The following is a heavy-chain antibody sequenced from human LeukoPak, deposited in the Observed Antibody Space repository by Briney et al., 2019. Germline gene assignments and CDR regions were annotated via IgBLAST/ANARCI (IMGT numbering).Heavy chain of an antibody. D-gene: IGHD5-18*01. V-gene: IGHV3-30-3*01. CDR2: ISYDGSNK. J-gene: IGHJ4*01. CDR1: GFTFSSYA. CDR3: ARERRGYSYGPHH. Sequence: GGSLRLSCAASGFTFSSYAMHWVRQAPGKGLEWVAVISYDGSNKYYADSVKGRFTISRDNSKNTLYLQMNSLRAEDTAVYYCARERRGYSYGPHHWGQGTLVHVSS.